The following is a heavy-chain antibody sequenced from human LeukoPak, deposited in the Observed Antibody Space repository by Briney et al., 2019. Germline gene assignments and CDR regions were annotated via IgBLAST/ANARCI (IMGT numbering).Heavy chain of an antibody. CDR2: INHSGST. V-gene: IGHV4-34*01. CDR1: GGSFSGYY. J-gene: IGHJ4*02. D-gene: IGHD2-15*01. Sequence: PSETLSLTCAVYGGSFSGYYWSWIRQPPGKGLEWIGEINHSGSTNYNPSLKSRVTISVDTSKNQFSLKLSSVTAADTAVYYCARGRMGVVVVAGPYYFDYWGQGTLVTVSS. CDR3: ARGRMGVVVVAGPYYFDY.